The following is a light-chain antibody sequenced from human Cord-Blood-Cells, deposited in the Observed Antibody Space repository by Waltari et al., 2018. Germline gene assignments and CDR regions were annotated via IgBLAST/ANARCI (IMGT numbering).Light chain of an antibody. CDR2: DVS. CDR1: SSAVGRVHT. J-gene: IGLJ2*01. V-gene: IGLV2-14*01. CDR3: SSYTSSSTLV. Sequence: QSALTQPASVSGSPGLSITISCTGTSSAVGRVHTVPWYQQHPGKAPKLLIYDVSKRPSGVSNRFSGSKSGNTASLTISGLQAEDEADYYCSSYTSSSTLVFGGGTKLTVL.